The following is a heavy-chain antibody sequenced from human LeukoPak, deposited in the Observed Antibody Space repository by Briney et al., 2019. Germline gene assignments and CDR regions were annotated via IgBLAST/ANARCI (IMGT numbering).Heavy chain of an antibody. V-gene: IGHV1-69*13. D-gene: IGHD6-19*01. J-gene: IGHJ4*02. Sequence: GASVKVSCKASGGTFSSYAISWVRQAPGQGLEWMGGIIPIFGTANYAQKFQGRVTITADESTSTAYMELSSLRSGDTAVYYCARSRIAVAGTLDYWGQGTLVTVSS. CDR1: GGTFSSYA. CDR3: ARSRIAVAGTLDY. CDR2: IIPIFGTA.